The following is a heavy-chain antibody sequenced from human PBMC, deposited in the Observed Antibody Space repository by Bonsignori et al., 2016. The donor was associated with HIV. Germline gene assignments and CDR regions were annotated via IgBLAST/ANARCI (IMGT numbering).Heavy chain of an antibody. J-gene: IGHJ4*02. CDR1: GSTFSSFW. V-gene: IGHV3-7*03. D-gene: IGHD4-17*01. CDR3: ARLGSSGAFDY. Sequence: GGSLRLSCEAAGSTFSSFWMSWVRQAPGKGLEWVANIKQDGSEKYYVDSVKGRFTISRENAKNSLFLQMDSLRVEDTAVYYCARLGSSGAFDYWGQGTLVTVSS. CDR2: IKQDGSEK.